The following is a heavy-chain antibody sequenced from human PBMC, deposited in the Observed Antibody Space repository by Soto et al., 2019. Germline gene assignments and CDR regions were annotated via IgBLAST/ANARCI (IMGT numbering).Heavy chain of an antibody. CDR3: ARAPYYYDSSGYPGPLFDY. D-gene: IGHD3-22*01. CDR1: GGSISSGGYS. CDR2: IYHSGST. J-gene: IGHJ4*02. V-gene: IGHV4-30-2*05. Sequence: PSETLSLTCAVSGGSISSGGYSWSWIRQPPGKGLEWIGYIYHSGSTYYNPSLKSRVTISVDTSKNQFSLKLSSVTAADTAVYYCARAPYYYDSSGYPGPLFDYWGQGTLVTVSS.